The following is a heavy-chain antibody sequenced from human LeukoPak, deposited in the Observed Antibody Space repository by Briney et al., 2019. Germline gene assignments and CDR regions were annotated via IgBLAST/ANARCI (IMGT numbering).Heavy chain of an antibody. J-gene: IGHJ4*02. V-gene: IGHV4-4*07. Sequence: PSETLSLTCTVSGGSISSYYWSWIRQPAGKGLEWIGRIYTSGSTNYNPSLKSRVTMSVDTSKNQFSLKLSSVTAADTAVYYCARVLRGYSYGYVLYDYWGQGTLVTVSS. CDR1: GGSISSYY. CDR3: ARVLRGYSYGYVLYDY. D-gene: IGHD5-18*01. CDR2: IYTSGST.